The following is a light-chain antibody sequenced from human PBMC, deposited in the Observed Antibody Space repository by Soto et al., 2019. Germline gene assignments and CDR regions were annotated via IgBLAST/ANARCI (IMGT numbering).Light chain of an antibody. Sequence: EIVLTQSPGTLSLSPGERATLSCRASQSINTRYSAWYQQKPGQPPRLLIYATSSRAPGIPDRFSGSGSGTDFTLTISRLEPEDFAVYYCQQYGSSYTFGQGTKLEIK. CDR1: QSINTRY. CDR2: ATS. J-gene: IGKJ2*01. CDR3: QQYGSSYT. V-gene: IGKV3-20*01.